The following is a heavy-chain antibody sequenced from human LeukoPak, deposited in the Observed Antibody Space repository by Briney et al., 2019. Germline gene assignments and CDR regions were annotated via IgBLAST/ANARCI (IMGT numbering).Heavy chain of an antibody. J-gene: IGHJ4*02. D-gene: IGHD3-22*01. Sequence: KPSETLSLTCTVSGGSISSYYRSWVRQPPGKGLEWIGYIYYSGSTNYNPSLKSRVTISVDTSKNQFYLKLSSVTAADTAVYYCARHYYDSSGYIRAFDSWGQGTLVTVSS. CDR1: GGSISSYY. V-gene: IGHV4-59*01. CDR2: IYYSGST. CDR3: ARHYYDSSGYIRAFDS.